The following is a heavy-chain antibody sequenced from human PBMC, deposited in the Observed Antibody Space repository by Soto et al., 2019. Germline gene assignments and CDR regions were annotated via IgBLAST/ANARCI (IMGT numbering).Heavy chain of an antibody. CDR1: GDSGSSNSAA. D-gene: IGHD5-12*01. Sequence: SQTLSLTCAISGDSGSSNSAAWHWIRQSPSRGLEWLGRTYHRSKWYNDYAVSVKSRITFNPDTSKNQFSLQLNSVTPEDTAVYYCARVGVPTKYYFDYWGQGTLVTVSS. J-gene: IGHJ4*02. CDR2: TYHRSKWYN. CDR3: ARVGVPTKYYFDY. V-gene: IGHV6-1*01.